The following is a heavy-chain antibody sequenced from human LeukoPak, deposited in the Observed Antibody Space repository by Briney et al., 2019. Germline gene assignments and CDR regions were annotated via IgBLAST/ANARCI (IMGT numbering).Heavy chain of an antibody. Sequence: SETLSLTCTVSGISITTYYWSWLRQPPGKGLEWIGLIHYSGSTTYNPSPNSRVTISIDTSKNQFSLHLSSVTGADTAVYYCARDIREVGDSHYFDYWGQGALVTVTS. CDR3: ARDIREVGDSHYFDY. CDR2: IHYSGST. V-gene: IGHV4-59*01. CDR1: GISITTYY. J-gene: IGHJ4*02. D-gene: IGHD1-26*01.